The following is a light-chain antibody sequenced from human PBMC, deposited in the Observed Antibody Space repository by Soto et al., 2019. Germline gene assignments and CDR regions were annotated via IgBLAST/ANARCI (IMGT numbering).Light chain of an antibody. Sequence: DIQMIQSPSSVSASVGDRVTVTCRASQNITIWLTWYQQTPGKAPHLLIYGASTLQRGVPSRFSGSGSGTEFTLTITSLQPEDFATYYCQQGSRFPFTFGPGT. CDR3: QQGSRFPFT. V-gene: IGKV1-12*01. J-gene: IGKJ3*01. CDR2: GAS. CDR1: QNITIW.